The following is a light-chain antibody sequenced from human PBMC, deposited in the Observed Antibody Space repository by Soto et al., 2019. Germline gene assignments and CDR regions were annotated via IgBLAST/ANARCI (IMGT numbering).Light chain of an antibody. CDR3: GTWDRSLSVYV. Sequence: QSALTQPPSVSAAPGQKVTISCSGSSSNIGKSLVSWYQQLPATVPKLLIYDNDQRPSGIPDRFSGSKSGTSATLVITGLQTGDEADYYCGTWDRSLSVYVFGFGTKVTVL. V-gene: IGLV1-51*01. CDR2: DND. CDR1: SSNIGKSL. J-gene: IGLJ1*01.